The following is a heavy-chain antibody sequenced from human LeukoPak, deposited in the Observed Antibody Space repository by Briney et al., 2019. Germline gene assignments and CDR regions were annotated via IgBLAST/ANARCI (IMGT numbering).Heavy chain of an antibody. CDR2: IKEDGSEK. V-gene: IGHV3-7*01. Sequence: PGGSLRLSCAASGFTFSSYWMNWVRQAPGKGLEWVANIKEDGSEKYYVDSVKGRFTISRDNAKNSLYLQMNSLRAEDTAMYYCARDYGGNSVYWGQGTLVTVSS. CDR1: GFTFSSYW. D-gene: IGHD4-23*01. CDR3: ARDYGGNSVY. J-gene: IGHJ4*02.